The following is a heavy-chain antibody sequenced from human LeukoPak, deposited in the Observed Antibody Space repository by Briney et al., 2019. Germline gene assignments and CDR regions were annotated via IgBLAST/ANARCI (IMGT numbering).Heavy chain of an antibody. D-gene: IGHD1-14*01. J-gene: IGHJ4*02. Sequence: GGSLRLSCAASGFTFSSYWMSWVRQAPGKGLEWAANIKQDGSEIYYVDYVKGRFTISRDNAKNSLYLQMNSLRAEDTAVYYCARETIAVGLYYFDYWGQGTLVTVSS. CDR3: ARETIAVGLYYFDY. CDR1: GFTFSSYW. V-gene: IGHV3-7*01. CDR2: IKQDGSEI.